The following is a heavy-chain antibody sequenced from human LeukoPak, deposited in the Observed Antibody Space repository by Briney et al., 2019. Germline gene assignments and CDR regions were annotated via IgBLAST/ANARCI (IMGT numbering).Heavy chain of an antibody. V-gene: IGHV4-59*12. D-gene: IGHD3-10*01. Sequence: SETLSLTCIVSGGSISSYYWSWIRQPPGKGLEWIGYIYYSGSTNYNPSLKSRVTISVDTSKNQFSLKLSSVTAADTAVYYCARIRYRAYGSGEFDYWGQGTLVTVSS. CDR2: IYYSGST. CDR1: GGSISSYY. J-gene: IGHJ4*02. CDR3: ARIRYRAYGSGEFDY.